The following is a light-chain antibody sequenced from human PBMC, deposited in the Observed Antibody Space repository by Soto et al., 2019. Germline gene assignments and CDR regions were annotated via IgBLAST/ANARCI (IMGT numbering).Light chain of an antibody. Sequence: QSALTQPASVSGSPGQSITISCTGTSSDVGGYNYVSWYQEHPGKAPKLMIYDVSKRPSGVSNRFSGSKSGNTASLTISGLQAKDEADYYCSSYTTDSTYVFGTGTKLTVL. V-gene: IGLV2-14*01. J-gene: IGLJ1*01. CDR2: DVS. CDR1: SSDVGGYNY. CDR3: SSYTTDSTYV.